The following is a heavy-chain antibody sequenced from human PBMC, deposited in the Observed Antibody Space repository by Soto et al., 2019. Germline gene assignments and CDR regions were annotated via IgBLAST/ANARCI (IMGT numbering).Heavy chain of an antibody. Sequence: QVSLVQSGAEVKKPGASVKVSCKASGYTFTSYYVHWVRQAPGQGLEWMGIINPSGATTTYAQNCQGRGAMTRDTSTSTVYMELSSLRSEDTAVYYCARRDCFSSSCYFKYWGQGTLVTVSS. J-gene: IGHJ4*02. V-gene: IGHV1-46*01. CDR1: GYTFTSYY. D-gene: IGHD2-2*01. CDR3: ARRDCFSSSCYFKY. CDR2: INPSGATT.